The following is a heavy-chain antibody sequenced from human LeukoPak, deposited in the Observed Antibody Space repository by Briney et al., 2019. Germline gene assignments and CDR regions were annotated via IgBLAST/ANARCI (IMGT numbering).Heavy chain of an antibody. CDR2: IYPGDSDT. Sequence: GESLKISCKGSGYSFTNYWIAWVRPMPGKGLEWMGNIYPGDSDTRYSPSFQGQVTISVDKSISTAFLQWSSLKASDTAMYYCARATGSTGWRQFDYWGQGALVTVSS. D-gene: IGHD1-14*01. J-gene: IGHJ4*02. V-gene: IGHV5-51*01. CDR3: ARATGSTGWRQFDY. CDR1: GYSFTNYW.